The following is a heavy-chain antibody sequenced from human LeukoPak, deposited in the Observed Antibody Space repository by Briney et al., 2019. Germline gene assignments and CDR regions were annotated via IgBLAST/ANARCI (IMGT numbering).Heavy chain of an antibody. V-gene: IGHV4-39*07. CDR1: GGSISSSSYY. CDR3: ARDPLAYDILTGYPYWYFDL. Sequence: PSETLSLTCTVSGGSISSSSYYWGWIRQPPGKGLEWIGSIYYSGSTYYNPSLKSRVTISVDTSKNQFSLKLSSVTAADTAVYYCARDPLAYDILTGYPYWYFDLWGRGTLVTVSS. D-gene: IGHD3-9*01. J-gene: IGHJ2*01. CDR2: IYYSGST.